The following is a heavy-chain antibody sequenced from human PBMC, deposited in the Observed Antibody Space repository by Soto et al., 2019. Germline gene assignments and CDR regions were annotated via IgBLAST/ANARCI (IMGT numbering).Heavy chain of an antibody. D-gene: IGHD4-17*01. CDR2: IWYDGSNK. V-gene: IGHV3-33*01. CDR3: ARDGDYGGNSVPNWFDP. Sequence: QVQLVESGGGVVQPGRSLRLSCAASGFTFSSYGMHWVRQAPGKGLEWVAVIWYDGSNKYYADSVKGRFTISRDNSKNTLYLQMNSLRAEDTAVYYCARDGDYGGNSVPNWFDPWGQGTLVTVSS. J-gene: IGHJ5*02. CDR1: GFTFSSYG.